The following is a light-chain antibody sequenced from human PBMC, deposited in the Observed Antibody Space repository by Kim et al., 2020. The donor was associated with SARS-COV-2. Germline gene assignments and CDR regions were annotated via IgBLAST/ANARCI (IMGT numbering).Light chain of an antibody. V-gene: IGKV1-39*01. CDR2: AAS. CDR3: QQSYMTPFT. Sequence: ATVGDRVTSTCRTSQSISSHLNWYHQKPGRAPKLLMSAASTVQGGVPSRFSGSGSETDFTLTISSLQPEDFATYFCQQSYMTPFTFGTGTKVDIK. CDR1: QSISSH. J-gene: IGKJ3*01.